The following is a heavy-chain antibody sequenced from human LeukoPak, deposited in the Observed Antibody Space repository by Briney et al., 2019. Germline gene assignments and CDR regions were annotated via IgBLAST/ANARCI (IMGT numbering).Heavy chain of an antibody. J-gene: IGHJ6*04. CDR3: AELGITMIGGV. V-gene: IGHV3-21*01. CDR2: ISSSGSYI. CDR1: GFTFSDYR. D-gene: IGHD3-10*02. Sequence: GGSLRLSCAASGFTFSDYRINWVRQAPGKGLEWVSSISSSGSYIYYADSVKGRFTISRDNAKNSLYLQMNSLRAEDTAVYYCAELGITMIGGVWGKGTTVTISS.